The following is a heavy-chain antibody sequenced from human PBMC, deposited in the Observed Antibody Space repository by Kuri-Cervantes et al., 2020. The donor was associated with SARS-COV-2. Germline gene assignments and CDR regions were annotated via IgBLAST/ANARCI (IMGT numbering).Heavy chain of an antibody. CDR3: ARGHECPAADCGAACFGLPLY. CDR2: IYHSGST. J-gene: IGHJ4*02. V-gene: IGHV4-38-2*02. CDR1: GDSISTYY. D-gene: IGHD2-21*01. Sequence: GSLRLSCTVSGDSISTYYWSWIRQPPGKGLEWIGSIYHSGSTYYNPSLKSRVTISVDTSKNQFSLKLNSVTAADTAVYFCARGHECPAADCGAACFGLPLYWGQGSLVTVSS.